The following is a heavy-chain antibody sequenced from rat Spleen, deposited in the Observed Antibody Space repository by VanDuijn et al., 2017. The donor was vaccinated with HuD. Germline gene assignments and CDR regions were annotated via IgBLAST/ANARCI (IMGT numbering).Heavy chain of an antibody. CDR2: MWSGGST. CDR3: TRDQGAYTYGVMNA. V-gene: IGHV2S63*01. Sequence: EVQLKESGPGLVQPSQTLSLTCTVSGFSLRDYSIHWVRQPPEKGLEWMGIMWSGGSTAYNSVFKSRLSISRDTSKSQVFLEMNSLQSEDTAIYYCTRDQGAYTYGVMNAWGQGTSVTVSS. D-gene: IGHD2-5*01. CDR1: GFSLRDYS. J-gene: IGHJ4*01.